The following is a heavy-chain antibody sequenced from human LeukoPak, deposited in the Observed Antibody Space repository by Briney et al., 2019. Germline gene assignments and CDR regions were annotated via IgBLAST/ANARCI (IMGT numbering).Heavy chain of an antibody. CDR3: AVSIQAASIPAFDY. J-gene: IGHJ4*02. CDR1: GYPFTTYE. D-gene: IGHD6-25*01. V-gene: IGHV1-8*01. CDR2: VHPNSGST. Sequence: ASVKVSCKTSGYPFTTYEINWVRQAAGQGLEWMGWVHPNSGSTAYAQKFQGRVTMTRDTSISTAYMELSGLTSDDTAVYYCAVSIQAASIPAFDYWGQGAPVTVSS.